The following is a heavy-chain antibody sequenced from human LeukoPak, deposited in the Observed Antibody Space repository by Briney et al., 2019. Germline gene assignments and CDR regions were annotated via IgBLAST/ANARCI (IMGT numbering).Heavy chain of an antibody. V-gene: IGHV3-21*01. J-gene: IGHJ4*02. D-gene: IGHD2-2*01. CDR3: AKDPCSSTSCYFDY. CDR2: ISSSSSYI. Sequence: PGGSLRLSCAASGFTFSSYSMNWVRQAPGKGLEWVSSISSSSSYIYYADSVKGRFTISRDNAKNSLYLQMNSLRAEDTAVYYCAKDPCSSTSCYFDYWGQGTLVTVSS. CDR1: GFTFSSYS.